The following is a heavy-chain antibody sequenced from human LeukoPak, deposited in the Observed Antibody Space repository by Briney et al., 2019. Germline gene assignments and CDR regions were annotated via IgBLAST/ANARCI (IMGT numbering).Heavy chain of an antibody. CDR1: GFIFSDHW. D-gene: IGHD3-22*01. J-gene: IGHJ4*02. CDR2: ISGSGTTT. Sequence: SGGSLRLSCAASGFIFSDHWMHWVRQAPGQGLEWVSVISGSGTTTYYADSVKGRFTISRDNSKKTLYLQMNSLRAEDTAVYFCAKIDFDYWGQGTLVTVSS. V-gene: IGHV3-23*01. CDR3: AKIDFDY.